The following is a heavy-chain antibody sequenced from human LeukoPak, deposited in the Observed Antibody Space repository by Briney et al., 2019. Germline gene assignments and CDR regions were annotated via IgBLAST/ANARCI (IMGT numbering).Heavy chain of an antibody. Sequence: GGSLRLSCVASGFTFNTYAMSWVRQAPGKGLEWVSSISSSSSYIYYADSVKGRFTISRDNAKNSLYLQMNSLRAEDTAVYYCARVLAGQGFWSGYSDWFDPWGQGTLVTVSS. CDR2: ISSSSSYI. CDR1: GFTFNTYA. D-gene: IGHD3-3*01. J-gene: IGHJ5*02. CDR3: ARVLAGQGFWSGYSDWFDP. V-gene: IGHV3-21*01.